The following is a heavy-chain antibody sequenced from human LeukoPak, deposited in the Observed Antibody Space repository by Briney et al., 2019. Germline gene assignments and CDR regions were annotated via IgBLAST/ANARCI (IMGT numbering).Heavy chain of an antibody. D-gene: IGHD2-21*02. V-gene: IGHV3-74*01. CDR2: ITNDGSST. CDR1: GFTFGNYW. CDR3: ARGLKVVVTALGY. J-gene: IGHJ4*02. Sequence: GGSLRLSCAASGFTFGNYWMHWVRQAPGKGLVWVSRITNDGSSTSYADSVEGRFTISRDNAKNTLYLQMNSLRVEDTAVYYCARGLKVVVTALGYWGQGTLVTVSS.